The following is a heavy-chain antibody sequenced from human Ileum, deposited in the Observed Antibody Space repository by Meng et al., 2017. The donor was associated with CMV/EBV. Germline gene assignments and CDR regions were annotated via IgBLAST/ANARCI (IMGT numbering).Heavy chain of an antibody. V-gene: IGHV3-74*01. D-gene: IGHD3-16*01. Sequence: GESLKISCAASGFTFSKHWMHWVRQVPGKGLVWVSYINSEGSHTTYADSVRGRFIISRDNSKNTLYLQMNSLRVEDTADYYCARGGPGAFDIWGQGTMVTVSS. CDR2: INSEGSHT. CDR3: ARGGPGAFDI. CDR1: GFTFSKHW. J-gene: IGHJ3*02.